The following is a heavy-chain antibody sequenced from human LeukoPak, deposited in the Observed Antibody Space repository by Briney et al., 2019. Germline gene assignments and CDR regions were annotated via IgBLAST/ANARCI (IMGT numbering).Heavy chain of an antibody. Sequence: GGSLRLSCEASGFNFSTYAMSWVRQAPGKGLEWVSGISGSGGSTYYADSVKGRFTLFRDNSKNTLHLQMNSLRAEDTAIYYCARAPSYSSGRFDAWGQGTMVTVSS. CDR3: ARAPSYSSGRFDA. V-gene: IGHV3-23*01. D-gene: IGHD6-19*01. CDR2: ISGSGGST. J-gene: IGHJ3*01. CDR1: GFNFSTYA.